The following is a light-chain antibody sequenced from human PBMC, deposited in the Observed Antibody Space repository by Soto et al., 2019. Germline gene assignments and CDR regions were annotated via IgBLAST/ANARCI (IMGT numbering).Light chain of an antibody. Sequence: DIQLTQSNPTLTASVGDRVTITCRASQGINIWLAWYQQRPGKAPKLLIYDASSLESGVPSRFTGSGSGTEFTLTITSLQPDDCATYYCQQKSRFPWTFGQGTRVEVK. J-gene: IGKJ1*01. CDR3: QQKSRFPWT. CDR2: DAS. CDR1: QGINIW. V-gene: IGKV1-5*01.